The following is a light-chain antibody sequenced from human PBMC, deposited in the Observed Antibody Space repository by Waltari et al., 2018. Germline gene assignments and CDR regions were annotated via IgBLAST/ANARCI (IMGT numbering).Light chain of an antibody. Sequence: FVLTQSPGTLSLSPGERVTLSCRASQSVSSNYLAWYQQKPGQAPRLLIYDAANRASGIADRLSGSGSGTDFTLTISRLEPEDVAVYYCQQYGRSPWTFGQGTKVEIK. CDR3: QQYGRSPWT. CDR2: DAA. V-gene: IGKV3-20*01. CDR1: QSVSSNY. J-gene: IGKJ1*01.